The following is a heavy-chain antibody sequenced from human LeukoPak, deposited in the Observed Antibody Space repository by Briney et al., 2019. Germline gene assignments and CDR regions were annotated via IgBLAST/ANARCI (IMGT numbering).Heavy chain of an antibody. V-gene: IGHV4-34*01. Sequence: SETLSLTCAVYGGSFSGYYWSWIRQPPGKGLEWIGEINHSGSTNYNPSLKSRVTTSVDTSKNQFSLKLSSVTAADTAVYYCARGPSPGVVAENYYYGMDVWGQGTTVTVSS. D-gene: IGHD2-15*01. CDR3: ARGPSPGVVAENYYYGMDV. CDR2: INHSGST. J-gene: IGHJ6*02. CDR1: GGSFSGYY.